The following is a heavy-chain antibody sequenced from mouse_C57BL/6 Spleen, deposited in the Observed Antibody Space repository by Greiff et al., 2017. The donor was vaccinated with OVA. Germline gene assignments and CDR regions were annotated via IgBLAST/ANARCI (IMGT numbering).Heavy chain of an antibody. CDR1: GYTFTSYW. CDR2: IDPSDSYT. D-gene: IGHD6-1*01. V-gene: IGHV1-69*01. CDR3: ARSGGKGGFDY. Sequence: VQLQQSGAELVMPGASVKLSCKASGYTFTSYWMHWVKQRPGQGLEWIGEIDPSDSYTNYNQKFKGKSTLTVDKSSSTAYMQLSSLTSEDSAVYYCARSGGKGGFDYWGQGTTLTVSS. J-gene: IGHJ2*01.